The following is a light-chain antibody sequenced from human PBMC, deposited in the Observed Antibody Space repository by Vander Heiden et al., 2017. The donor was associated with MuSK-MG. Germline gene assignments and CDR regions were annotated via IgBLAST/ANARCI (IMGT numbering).Light chain of an antibody. CDR1: QSISSW. Sequence: DIQMTQSPSTLSASVGDRVTLTCRASQSISSWLAWYQQKPGKAPKLLIYKASSLESGGPSRFSGSGSGTEFTLTISSLQPDDFATYYCQHYNSYFWTFGQGTKVEIK. J-gene: IGKJ1*01. CDR3: QHYNSYFWT. CDR2: KAS. V-gene: IGKV1-5*03.